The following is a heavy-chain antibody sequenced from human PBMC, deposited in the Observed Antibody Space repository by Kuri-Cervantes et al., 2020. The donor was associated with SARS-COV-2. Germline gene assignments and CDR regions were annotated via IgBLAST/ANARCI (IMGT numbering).Heavy chain of an antibody. CDR2: ISAYNGNT. J-gene: IGHJ6*03. CDR3: ARVLAGYGYYMDV. Sequence: GSVKVSCEASGYTFTSYGISWVRQAPGQGLEWMGWISAYNGNTNYAQKLQGRVTMTTDTSTSTAYMELRSLRSDDTAVYYCARVLAGYGYYMDVWGKGTTVTVSS. D-gene: IGHD5-18*01. V-gene: IGHV1-18*01. CDR1: GYTFTSYG.